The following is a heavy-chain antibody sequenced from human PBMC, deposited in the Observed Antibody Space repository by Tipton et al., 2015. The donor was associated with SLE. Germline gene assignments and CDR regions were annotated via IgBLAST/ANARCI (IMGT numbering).Heavy chain of an antibody. CDR1: GGSISSYY. CDR2: SYTSGCT. Sequence: TLSLTCTVSGGSISSYYWSWVRQPRGKGLEWIGYSYTSGCTNYNPPPNSRATISLDTAKNQFSLKLSSVTAADPAVYYCARDRDSSGSDAFDIWGQGTMVTVSS. J-gene: IGHJ3*02. D-gene: IGHD3-22*01. CDR3: ARDRDSSGSDAFDI. V-gene: IGHV4-4*08.